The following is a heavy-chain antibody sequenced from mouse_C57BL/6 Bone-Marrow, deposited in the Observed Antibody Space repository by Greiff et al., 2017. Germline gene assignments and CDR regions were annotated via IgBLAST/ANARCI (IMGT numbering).Heavy chain of an antibody. CDR3: ARWGNDYYAMDY. J-gene: IGHJ4*01. V-gene: IGHV1-19*01. CDR2: INPYNGGT. CDR1: GYTFTDYY. Sequence: VHVKQSGPVLVKPGASVKMSCKASGYTFTDYYMNWVKQSHGKSLEWIGVINPYNGGTSYNQKFKGKATLTVDKSSSTAYMALNSLTSEDSAVYYSARWGNDYYAMDYWGQGTSDTASS.